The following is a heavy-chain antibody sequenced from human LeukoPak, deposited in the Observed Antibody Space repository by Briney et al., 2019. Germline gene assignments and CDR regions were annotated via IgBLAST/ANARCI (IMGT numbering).Heavy chain of an antibody. Sequence: GGSLRLSCAASGFTFSNYWMHWVRQAPGKGLVWVSRINSDGINTSYADSVKGRFTISRDNAKNTLNLQMNSLTAEDTALYYCARGVQLWAYYFDYWGQGTLVTVSS. CDR3: ARGVQLWAYYFDY. D-gene: IGHD5-18*01. V-gene: IGHV3-74*01. CDR1: GFTFSNYW. CDR2: INSDGINT. J-gene: IGHJ4*02.